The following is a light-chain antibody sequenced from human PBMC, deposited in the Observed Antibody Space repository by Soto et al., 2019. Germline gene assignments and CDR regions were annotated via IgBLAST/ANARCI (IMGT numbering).Light chain of an antibody. Sequence: DIRMTQSPSSLSASVGDRVTISCRASQAISTSLNWYQQKPGKAPKLLIYAASSLQTGVPSRFTGSGSATYLTLTISSLHPEDFATYHCLQTDQSPPTFGQGTKVDIK. CDR2: AAS. CDR3: LQTDQSPPT. V-gene: IGKV1-39*01. J-gene: IGKJ2*01. CDR1: QAISTS.